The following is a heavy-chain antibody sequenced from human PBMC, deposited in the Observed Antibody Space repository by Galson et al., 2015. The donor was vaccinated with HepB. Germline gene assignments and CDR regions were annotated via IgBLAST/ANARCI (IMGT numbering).Heavy chain of an antibody. J-gene: IGHJ5*02. CDR1: GYTFSSYS. Sequence: SVKVSCKASGYTFSSYSITWVRQAPGQGLEWVGWISPHNRYTNYTQNFQGRVTMTTDTSTSTAYMELRSLRSDATAVYYCARGALVVAVGATQNNWFDPWGRGTLVTVSS. CDR3: ARGALVVAVGATQNNWFDP. CDR2: ISPHNRYT. V-gene: IGHV1-18*01. D-gene: IGHD2-15*01.